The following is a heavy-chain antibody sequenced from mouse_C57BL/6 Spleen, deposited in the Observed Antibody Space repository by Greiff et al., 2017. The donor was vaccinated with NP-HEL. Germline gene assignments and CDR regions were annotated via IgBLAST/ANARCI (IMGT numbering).Heavy chain of an antibody. Sequence: VQLQQSGPELVKPGASVKISCKASGYAFSSSWMNWVKQRPGKGLEWIGRIYPGDGDTNYNGKFKGKATLTADKSSSTAYMQLSSLTSEDSAVYFCAREEYGYWFAYWGQGTLVTVSA. D-gene: IGHD2-10*02. J-gene: IGHJ3*01. CDR3: AREEYGYWFAY. CDR1: GYAFSSSW. V-gene: IGHV1-82*01. CDR2: IYPGDGDT.